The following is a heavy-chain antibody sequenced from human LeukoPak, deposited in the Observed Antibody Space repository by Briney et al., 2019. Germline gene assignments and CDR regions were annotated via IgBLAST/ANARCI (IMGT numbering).Heavy chain of an antibody. CDR3: AGHTPYSSGYSY. J-gene: IGHJ4*02. CDR1: GYSFSYYW. D-gene: IGHD3-22*01. Sequence: GESLKISCKGSGYSFSYYWIGWVRQVPGKGLGWVGIIHPRGSEIRYSPSFQGQVTIPVDRSIDTAYLQWSGLQASDTALYYCAGHTPYSSGYSYWGQGTLVTVSS. V-gene: IGHV5-51*01. CDR2: IHPRGSEI.